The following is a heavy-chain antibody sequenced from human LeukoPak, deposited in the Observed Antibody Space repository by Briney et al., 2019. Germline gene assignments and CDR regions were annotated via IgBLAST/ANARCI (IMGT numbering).Heavy chain of an antibody. CDR3: ARDGLGRCSGGSCYENAFDI. D-gene: IGHD2-15*01. CDR2: INPNSGGT. Sequence: ASVKVSCMASGYTFTGYYMHWVRQAPGQGLEWMGWINPNSGGTNYAQKFQGRVTMTRDTSISTAYMELSRLRSDDTAVYYCARDGLGRCSGGSCYENAFDIWGQGTMVTVSS. CDR1: GYTFTGYY. V-gene: IGHV1-2*02. J-gene: IGHJ3*02.